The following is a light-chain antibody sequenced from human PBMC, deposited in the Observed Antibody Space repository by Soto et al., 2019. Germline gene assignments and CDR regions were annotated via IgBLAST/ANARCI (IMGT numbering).Light chain of an antibody. Sequence: QPVLTQPPSVSGAPGQRVTISCTGSSSNIGAGYDVHWYQQLPGTAPKLLIYGNSNRPSGVPDRFSGSKSGTSASLAITGLQAEDEADYYCQSYDSSLSGRGVFGTRTKVTVL. CDR1: SSNIGAGYD. CDR2: GNS. CDR3: QSYDSSLSGRGV. V-gene: IGLV1-40*01. J-gene: IGLJ1*01.